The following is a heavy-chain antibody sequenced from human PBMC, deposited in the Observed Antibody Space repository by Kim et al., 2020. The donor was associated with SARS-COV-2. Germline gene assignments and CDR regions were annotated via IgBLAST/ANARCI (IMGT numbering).Heavy chain of an antibody. V-gene: IGHV3-23*03. Sequence: GGSLRLSCAASGFTFSSYAMSWVRQAPGKGLEWVWVIYSGGSTTYYADSVKGRFTISRDNSKNMLYLQINSLRAEDTAVYYCANWSGGGRFGPWGQGTLVTVSS. CDR2: IYSGGSTT. D-gene: IGHD3-16*01. J-gene: IGHJ5*02. CDR3: ANWSGGGRFGP. CDR1: GFTFSSYA.